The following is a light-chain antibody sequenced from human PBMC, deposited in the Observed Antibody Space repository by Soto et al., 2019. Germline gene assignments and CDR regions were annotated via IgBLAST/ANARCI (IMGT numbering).Light chain of an antibody. V-gene: IGLV2-23*01. CDR3: CSYAGSSTVYV. CDR2: EGN. J-gene: IGLJ1*01. CDR1: SSDVGGYNL. Sequence: QSALTQPASVSGSPGQSITISCTGTSSDVGGYNLVSWYQQRPGQAPKLIIYEGNKRPSGVSNRFSASKSANTASLTISGLQAEDEADYYCCSYAGSSTVYVFGTGTKVTVL.